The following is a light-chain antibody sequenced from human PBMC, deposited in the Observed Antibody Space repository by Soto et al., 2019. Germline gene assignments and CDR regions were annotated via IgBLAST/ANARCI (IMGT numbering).Light chain of an antibody. CDR2: GAS. Sequence: ETVMTQSPATLSVSPGERGTLSCRASQSVRTNLVWYQQSPGQPPRLLIYGASDRVAGVPDRFSGSGSGTDFTLTISGLQSEDCAVYYCQQYNEWPRTFGQGTKLEIK. V-gene: IGKV3-15*01. CDR1: QSVRTN. J-gene: IGKJ2*01. CDR3: QQYNEWPRT.